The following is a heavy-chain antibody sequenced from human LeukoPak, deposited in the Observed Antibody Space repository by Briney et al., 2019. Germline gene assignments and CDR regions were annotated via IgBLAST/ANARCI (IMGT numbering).Heavy chain of an antibody. V-gene: IGHV3-11*01. D-gene: IGHD2-2*02. CDR2: INGDGTTI. J-gene: IGHJ6*04. CDR3: ARYPLQYYYYFLDV. CDR1: GFTFGHYY. Sequence: PGGSLRLSCTASGFTFGHYYMTWIRQAPGKGLDWLSYINGDGTTIHYAESVKGRFTISRDNGKKSVYLHINSLRAEDTAVYYCARYPLQYYYYFLDVWGKGTTVSVSS.